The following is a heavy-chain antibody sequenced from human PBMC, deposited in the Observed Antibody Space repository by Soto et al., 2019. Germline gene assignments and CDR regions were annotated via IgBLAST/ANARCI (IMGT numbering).Heavy chain of an antibody. V-gene: IGHV1-2*02. CDR3: ARDSVAVAGTQWFDP. CDR2: INPNSGGT. CDR1: GYTFTGYY. D-gene: IGHD6-19*01. J-gene: IGHJ5*02. Sequence: ASVKVSCKASGYTFTGYYMHWVRQAPGQGLEWMGWINPNSGGTNYAQKFQGRVTMTRDTSISTAYMELSRLRSDDTAVYYCARDSVAVAGTQWFDPWGQGTLVTVSS.